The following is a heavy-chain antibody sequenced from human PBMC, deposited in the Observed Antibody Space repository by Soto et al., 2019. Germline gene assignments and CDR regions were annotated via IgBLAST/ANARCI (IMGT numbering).Heavy chain of an antibody. J-gene: IGHJ6*02. Sequence: GESLKISCKGSGYSFTSYWISWVRQMPGKGMEWMGRIDPSDSYTNYSPSFQGHVTTSADKSISTAYLQWSSLKASDTAMYYCARQKEQLDYYGMDVWGQGTTVTVSS. V-gene: IGHV5-10-1*01. CDR1: GYSFTSYW. CDR2: IDPSDSYT. CDR3: ARQKEQLDYYGMDV. D-gene: IGHD6-6*01.